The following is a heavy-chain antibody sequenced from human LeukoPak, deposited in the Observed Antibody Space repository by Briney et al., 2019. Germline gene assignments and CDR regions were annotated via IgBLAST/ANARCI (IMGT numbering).Heavy chain of an antibody. CDR1: GFTFSSYE. Sequence: PGGSLRLSCAASGFTFSSYEMNWVRQAPGKGLEWVSYISSSGSTIYYADSVKGRFTVSRDNAKNSLYLQMHSLRAEDTAVYYCARVDGSCSGGSCPSGNWFDPWGQGTLVTVSS. CDR2: ISSSGSTI. J-gene: IGHJ5*02. CDR3: ARVDGSCSGGSCPSGNWFDP. D-gene: IGHD2-15*01. V-gene: IGHV3-48*03.